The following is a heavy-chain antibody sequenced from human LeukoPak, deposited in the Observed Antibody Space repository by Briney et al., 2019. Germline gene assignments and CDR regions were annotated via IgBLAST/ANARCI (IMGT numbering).Heavy chain of an antibody. CDR2: IKSQSYDGTS. CDR1: GFSFTGAW. CDR3: LTDLDYYGGNGYPLAA. V-gene: IGHV3-15*01. D-gene: IGHD3-22*01. Sequence: NAGGSLRLSCAASGFSFTGAWMSWVRQAPGKGLEWIGHIKSQSYDGTSNHSAPVKGTFTISRDDSRKTLFLQMNSMTTEDTALYYCLTDLDYYGGNGYPLAAWGQGTLVTVSS. J-gene: IGHJ5*02.